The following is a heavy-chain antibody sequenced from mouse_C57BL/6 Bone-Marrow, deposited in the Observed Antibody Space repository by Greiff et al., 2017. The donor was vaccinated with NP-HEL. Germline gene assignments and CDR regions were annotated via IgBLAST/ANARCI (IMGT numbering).Heavy chain of an antibody. Sequence: VQLQESGAELVKPGASVKLSCKASGYTFTSYWMHWVKQRPGQGLEWIGMIHPNSGSTNYNEKFKSKATLTVAKSSSTAYMQLSSLTSEDCAVYYCARDYAMDYWGQGTSVTVSS. CDR2: IHPNSGST. CDR3: ARDYAMDY. J-gene: IGHJ4*01. CDR1: GYTFTSYW. V-gene: IGHV1-64*01.